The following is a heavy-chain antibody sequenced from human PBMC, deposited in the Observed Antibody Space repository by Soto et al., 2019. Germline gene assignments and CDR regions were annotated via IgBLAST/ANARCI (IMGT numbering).Heavy chain of an antibody. D-gene: IGHD2-15*01. CDR1: GYSFTSYW. V-gene: IGHV5-51*01. J-gene: IGHJ4*02. CDR2: VHPGDSDT. Sequence: GESLKISCKGSGYSFTSYWIAWVRQMPGKGLEWMGIVHPGDSDTRYSPSIQGQVSISVDKSISTAYLQWSSLKASDTAMYYFARAVVVVAGSVPLDHCGQGPLVTVSS. CDR3: ARAVVVVAGSVPLDH.